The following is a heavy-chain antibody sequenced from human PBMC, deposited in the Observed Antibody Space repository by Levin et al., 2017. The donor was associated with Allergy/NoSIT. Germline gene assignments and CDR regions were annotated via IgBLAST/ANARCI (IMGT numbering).Heavy chain of an antibody. J-gene: IGHJ5*02. V-gene: IGHV4-59*01. CDR1: GGSISSYY. CDR2: IYYSGST. D-gene: IGHD6-19*01. Sequence: PSETLSLTCTVSGGSISSYYWSWIRQPPGRGLEWIGDIYYSGSTNYNPSLKSRVTISVDTSKNQFSLKLSSVTAADTAVYYCARELFIAVGGTRREWCDPWGQGTLVTVSS. CDR3: ARELFIAVGGTRREWCDP.